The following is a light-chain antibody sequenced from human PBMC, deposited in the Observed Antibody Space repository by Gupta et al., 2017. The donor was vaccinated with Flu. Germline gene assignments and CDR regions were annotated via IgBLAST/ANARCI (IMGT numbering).Light chain of an antibody. V-gene: IGLV1-47*01. Sequence: QSSPALPPSAPGTPGQRVTISCSGSITDIGSSFVYWYQQLPGTAPNLLIYNSDQRPSGELERFSGAKSGTSATLAISALRAEEEADYYCAACDATQGGRVVFGGGTKLTVL. J-gene: IGLJ2*01. CDR2: NSD. CDR3: AACDATQGGRVV. CDR1: ITDIGSSF.